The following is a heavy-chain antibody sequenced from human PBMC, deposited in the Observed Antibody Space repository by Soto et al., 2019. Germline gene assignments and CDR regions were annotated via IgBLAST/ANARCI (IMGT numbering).Heavy chain of an antibody. Sequence: EVQLVESGGGLVQPGRSLRLSCTGSGFTFGDYPMSWFRQAPGKGLEWVSFIRSKAYGGTTEYAASVEGRFTISRDDSKSIAYLQMNSLKTEDTAVYYCTRWRRSYSDYWGQGALVTISS. D-gene: IGHD3-3*01. CDR3: TRWRRSYSDY. CDR1: GFTFGDYP. V-gene: IGHV3-49*03. J-gene: IGHJ4*02. CDR2: IRSKAYGGTT.